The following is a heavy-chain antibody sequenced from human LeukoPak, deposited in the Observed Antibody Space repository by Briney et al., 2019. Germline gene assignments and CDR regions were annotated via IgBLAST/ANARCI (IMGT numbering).Heavy chain of an antibody. Sequence: GASVKVSCKASGYTFTNYFIHWVRQAPGQGPEWMGIINPSGGSTSYAPKFQGRLSTTSDTSTTTVYMELSSLRSEDTAVYYCARDGDYHGNSVHFDYWGQGTLVTVSS. D-gene: IGHD4-23*01. CDR3: ARDGDYHGNSVHFDY. J-gene: IGHJ4*02. V-gene: IGHV1-46*01. CDR1: GYTFTNYF. CDR2: INPSGGST.